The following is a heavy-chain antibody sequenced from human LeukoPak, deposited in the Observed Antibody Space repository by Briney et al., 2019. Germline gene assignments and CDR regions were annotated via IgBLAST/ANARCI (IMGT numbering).Heavy chain of an antibody. CDR3: ATDLPTYSSRWSSLSA. J-gene: IGHJ5*02. Sequence: GGSLRLSCAASGFTFSSYGMHWVRQAPGKGREGVAGIWYGGSNKYYEDSGRGRFTIARDNSKNTLYLEMNSLRAEDTAVYSCATDLPTYSSRWSSLSAWGQGTLVTVS. CDR2: IWYGGSNK. CDR1: GFTFSSYG. V-gene: IGHV3-33*08. D-gene: IGHD6-13*01.